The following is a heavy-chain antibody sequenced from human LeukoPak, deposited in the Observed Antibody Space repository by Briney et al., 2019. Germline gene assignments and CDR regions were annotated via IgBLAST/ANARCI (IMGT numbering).Heavy chain of an antibody. D-gene: IGHD1-14*01. CDR1: GYSISSGYY. V-gene: IGHV4-38-2*01. CDR2: IYHSGST. CDR3: ARAPPGYFDY. J-gene: IGHJ4*02. Sequence: PSETLSLTCAVSGYSISSGYYWGWIRQPPGKGLERIGSIYHSGSTYYNPSLKSRVTISVDTSKNQFSLKLSSVTAADTAVYYCARAPPGYFDYWGQGTLVTVSS.